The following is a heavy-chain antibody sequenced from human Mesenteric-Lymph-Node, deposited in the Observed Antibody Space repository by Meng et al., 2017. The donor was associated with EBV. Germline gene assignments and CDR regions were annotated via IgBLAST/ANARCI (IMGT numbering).Heavy chain of an antibody. D-gene: IGHD3-16*02. V-gene: IGHV4-4*02. J-gene: IGHJ4*02. CDR3: ARITFGGAIGD. CDR2: IFHSGGT. CDR1: SGSISNSNW. Sequence: QGRLKEAGPGLVKPSGTLSLTCAVSSGSISNSNWWSWVRQPPGKGLQWIGEIFHSGGTNYNPSLKSRVTISVDKSKNQFSLKVNSLTAADTAVYYCARITFGGAIGDWGQGTLVTVSS.